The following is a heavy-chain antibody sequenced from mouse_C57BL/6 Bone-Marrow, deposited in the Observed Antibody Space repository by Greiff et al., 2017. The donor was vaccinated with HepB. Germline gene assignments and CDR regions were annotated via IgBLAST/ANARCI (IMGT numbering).Heavy chain of an antibody. D-gene: IGHD1-1*01. Sequence: VQLQQSGTVLARPGASVKMSCKTSGYTFTSYWMHWVKQRPGQGLEWIGAIYPGNSDTSYNQKFKGKAKLTAVTSASTAYMDLSSLTNEDSAVYYCTRDITTAGLDYWGQGTTLTVSS. CDR3: TRDITTAGLDY. V-gene: IGHV1-5*01. CDR1: GYTFTSYW. CDR2: IYPGNSDT. J-gene: IGHJ2*01.